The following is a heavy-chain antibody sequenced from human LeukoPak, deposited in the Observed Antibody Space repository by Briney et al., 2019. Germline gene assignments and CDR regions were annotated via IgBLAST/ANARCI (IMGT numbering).Heavy chain of an antibody. D-gene: IGHD1-1*01. J-gene: IGHJ4*02. V-gene: IGHV3-48*04. CDR3: ARVWRGNYYDY. CDR2: MSSDSSTI. CDR1: GFAFSSFS. Sequence: PGGSLRLSCSASGFAFSSFSMNWLRQAPGKGLEWLSYMSSDSSTIKYADSVKGRFTISRDNAKNSLYLQMSSLRAEDTAIYYCARVWRGNYYDYWGQGTLVTVSS.